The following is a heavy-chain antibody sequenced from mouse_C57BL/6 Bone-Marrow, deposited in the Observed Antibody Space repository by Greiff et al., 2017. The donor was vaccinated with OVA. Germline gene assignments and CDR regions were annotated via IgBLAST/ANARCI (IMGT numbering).Heavy chain of an antibody. J-gene: IGHJ1*03. CDR2: IYPGSGNT. CDR1: GYTFTDYY. CDR3: ARLWSWYFDV. Sequence: QVQLQQSGAELVRPGASVKLSCKASGYTFTDYYINWVKQRPGQGLEWIARIYPGSGNTYYNEKFKGKATLTAEKSSSTAYMQLSSLTSEDSAVYFCARLWSWYFDVWGTGTTVTVSS. V-gene: IGHV1-76*01. D-gene: IGHD1-1*02.